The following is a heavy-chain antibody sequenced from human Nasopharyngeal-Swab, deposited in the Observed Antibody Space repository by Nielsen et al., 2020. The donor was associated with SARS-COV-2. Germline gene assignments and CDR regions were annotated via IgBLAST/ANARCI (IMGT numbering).Heavy chain of an antibody. V-gene: IGHV3-9*01. J-gene: IGHJ4*02. CDR1: GFTLSNYW. CDR2: ISWNSGSI. CDR3: AKVHKYYYDSSGPPA. D-gene: IGHD3-22*01. Sequence: SLKISCAASGFTLSNYWIHWVRQAPGKGLEWVSGISWNSGSIGYADSVKGRFTLSRDNAKNSLYLQMNSLRAEDTALYYCAKVHKYYYDSSGPPAWGQGTLVTVSS.